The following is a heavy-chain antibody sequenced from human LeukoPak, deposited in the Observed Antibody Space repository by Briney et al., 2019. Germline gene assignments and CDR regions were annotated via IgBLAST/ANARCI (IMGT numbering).Heavy chain of an antibody. J-gene: IGHJ5*02. D-gene: IGHD2-2*01. CDR2: ISSSGSTI. CDR1: GFTFSSYE. V-gene: IGHV3-48*03. Sequence: QPGGSLRLSCAASGFTFSSYEMNWVRQAPGKGLEWVSYISSSGSTIYYADSVKGRFTISRDNAKNSLYLQMNSLRAEDTAVYYCAKDRGDCSSTSCYFNWFDPWGQGTLVTVSS. CDR3: AKDRGDCSSTSCYFNWFDP.